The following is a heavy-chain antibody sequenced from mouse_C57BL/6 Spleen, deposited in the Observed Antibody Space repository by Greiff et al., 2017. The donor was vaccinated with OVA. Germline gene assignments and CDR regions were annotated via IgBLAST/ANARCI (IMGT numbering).Heavy chain of an antibody. CDR2: ISDGGSYT. J-gene: IGHJ2*01. D-gene: IGHD1-1*01. CDR1: GFTFSSYA. V-gene: IGHV5-4*01. CDR3: ARDRNYYGSNLFDY. Sequence: EVQGVESGGGLVKPGGSLKLSCAASGFTFSSYAMSWVRQTPEKRLEWVATISDGGSYTYYPDNVKGRFTISRDNAKNNLYLQMSHLKSEDTAMYYCARDRNYYGSNLFDYWGQGTTLTVSS.